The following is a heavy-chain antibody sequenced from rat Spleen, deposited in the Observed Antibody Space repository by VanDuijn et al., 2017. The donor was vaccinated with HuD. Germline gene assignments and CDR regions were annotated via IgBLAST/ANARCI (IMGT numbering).Heavy chain of an antibody. D-gene: IGHD1-11*01. J-gene: IGHJ2*01. CDR2: ISPIGGST. V-gene: IGHV5-19*01. CDR1: GFTFSNYG. Sequence: EVQLVESGGGLVQPGRSLKLSCAASGFTFSNYGMHWIRQAPTKGLEWVASISPIGGSTYYRDSEKGRFTISRDNAKSTLYLQMDSLRSEDTASYYCARLALLTTAPYYVDYWGQGVMVTVSS. CDR3: ARLALLTTAPYYVDY.